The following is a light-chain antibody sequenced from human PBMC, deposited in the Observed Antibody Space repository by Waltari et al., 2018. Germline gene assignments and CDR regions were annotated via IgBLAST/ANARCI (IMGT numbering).Light chain of an antibody. CDR3: SSYTSSSTVV. J-gene: IGLJ2*01. Sequence: QSALTQPASVSGSPGLSITISCTGTSSDVGGYNYVPWYQQHPGKAPKLMIYEVSNRPSGVSNRFSGSKSGNTASLTISGLQAEDEADYYCSSYTSSSTVVFGGGTKLTVL. CDR2: EVS. CDR1: SSDVGGYNY. V-gene: IGLV2-14*01.